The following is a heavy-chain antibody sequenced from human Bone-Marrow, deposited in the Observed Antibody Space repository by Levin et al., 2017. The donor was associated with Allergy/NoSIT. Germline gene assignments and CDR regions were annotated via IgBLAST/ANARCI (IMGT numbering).Heavy chain of an antibody. CDR1: GDIFSNYW. J-gene: IGHJ3*01. Sequence: RGESLKISCKDSGDIFSNYWVAWVRQMPGKGLEWMGIIYPGDSDTRYSPSFQGQVTISVDMSISTAYLQWNSLKPSDTAIYYCARQAAGPDAFDVWGQGTMVTVSS. V-gene: IGHV5-51*01. D-gene: IGHD6-19*01. CDR2: IYPGDSDT. CDR3: ARQAAGPDAFDV.